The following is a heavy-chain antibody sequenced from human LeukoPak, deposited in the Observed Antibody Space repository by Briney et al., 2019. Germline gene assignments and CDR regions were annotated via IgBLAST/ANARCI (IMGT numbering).Heavy chain of an antibody. V-gene: IGHV4-34*01. Sequence: PSETLSLTCAVSGGSFSGYYWSWIRQPPGKGLEWIGEINHSGSTNYNPSLKSRVTISVDTSKNQFSLKLSAVTAADTAVYYCAWYNWNEGWFDPWGQGTLVTVSS. CDR1: GGSFSGYY. CDR2: INHSGST. J-gene: IGHJ5*02. D-gene: IGHD1-20*01. CDR3: AWYNWNEGWFDP.